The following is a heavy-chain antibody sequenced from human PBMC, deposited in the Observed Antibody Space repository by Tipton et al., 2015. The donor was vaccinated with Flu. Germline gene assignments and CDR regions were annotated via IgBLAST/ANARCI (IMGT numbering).Heavy chain of an antibody. CDR3: ARVYGSSSSFDIGAFDI. D-gene: IGHD6-13*01. CDR1: GFTFSSYD. CDR2: IGTAGDT. J-gene: IGHJ3*02. V-gene: IGHV3-13*01. Sequence: SLRLSCAASGFTFSSYDMHWVRQATGKGLEWVSAIGTAGDTYYPGSVKGRFTISRENAKNSLYLQMNGLRAGDTAVYYCARVYGSSSSFDIGAFDIWGQGTVVTVSS.